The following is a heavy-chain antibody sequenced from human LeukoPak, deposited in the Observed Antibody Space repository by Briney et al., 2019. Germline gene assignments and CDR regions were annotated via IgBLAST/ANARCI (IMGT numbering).Heavy chain of an antibody. J-gene: IGHJ4*02. Sequence: GGSLRLSCAASGFTFSSYGMSWVRQAPGKGLEWVSAISGSGGGTYYADSVKGRFTISRDNSKNTLYLQMNSLRAEDTAVYYCARYRFGGYCSSTSCYVFDYWGQGTLVTVSS. CDR2: ISGSGGGT. V-gene: IGHV3-23*01. D-gene: IGHD2-2*01. CDR1: GFTFSSYG. CDR3: ARYRFGGYCSSTSCYVFDY.